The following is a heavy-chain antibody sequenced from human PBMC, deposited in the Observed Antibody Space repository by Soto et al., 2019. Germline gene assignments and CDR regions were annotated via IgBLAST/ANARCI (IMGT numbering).Heavy chain of an antibody. D-gene: IGHD4-17*01. Sequence: QVQLVQSGAEVKKPGSSVKVSCKASGGTFSSYAISWVRQAPGQGLEWMGGIIPIFGTANYAQKFQGRVTITADESTSTAYMELSSLIAEDTAVYCCARALGSYCDYREPFDYWGQGTLVTVAS. CDR2: IIPIFGTA. CDR3: ARALGSYCDYREPFDY. CDR1: GGTFSSYA. V-gene: IGHV1-69*01. J-gene: IGHJ4*02.